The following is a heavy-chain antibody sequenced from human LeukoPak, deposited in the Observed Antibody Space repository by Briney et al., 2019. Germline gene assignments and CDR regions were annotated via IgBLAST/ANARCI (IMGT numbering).Heavy chain of an antibody. J-gene: IGHJ4*02. CDR1: GYSFSGYY. D-gene: IGHD5-18*01. CDR2: INPNSGGT. V-gene: IGHV1-2*02. Sequence: ASVKVSCKASGYSFSGYYMHWVRQAPEQGLEWMGRINPNSGGTNYAQKFQGRVTMTRDTSINTAYMELSRLSSDDTAIYFCAGRPDTAIVAIFDYWGQGTLVTVSS. CDR3: AGRPDTAIVAIFDY.